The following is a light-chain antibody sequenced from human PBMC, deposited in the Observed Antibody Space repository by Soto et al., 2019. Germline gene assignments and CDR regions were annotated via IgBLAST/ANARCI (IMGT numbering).Light chain of an antibody. CDR3: SSYTRSSTVI. CDR1: SSDVGGYNY. CDR2: GVN. J-gene: IGLJ2*01. Sequence: QSVLTQPASVSGSPGQSITISCTGTSSDVGGYNYVSWYQQHPGKAPKLLIYGVNNRPSGVSNRFSGSKSSNTASLTISGLQAEDEADYYCSSYTRSSTVIFGGGTKLTVL. V-gene: IGLV2-14*01.